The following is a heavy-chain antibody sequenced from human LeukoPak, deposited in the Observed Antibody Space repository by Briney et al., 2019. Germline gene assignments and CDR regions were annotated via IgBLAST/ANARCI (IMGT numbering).Heavy chain of an antibody. Sequence: ASVKVSCKASGYTFTVYYMHWVRQAPGQGLEWMGWINPNSGGTNYAQKFQGRVTMTRDTSISTAYMELSRLRSDDTAVYYCARVGSPMTPFDYWGQGTLVTVSS. CDR1: GYTFTVYY. CDR3: ARVGSPMTPFDY. CDR2: INPNSGGT. J-gene: IGHJ4*02. D-gene: IGHD1-26*01. V-gene: IGHV1-2*02.